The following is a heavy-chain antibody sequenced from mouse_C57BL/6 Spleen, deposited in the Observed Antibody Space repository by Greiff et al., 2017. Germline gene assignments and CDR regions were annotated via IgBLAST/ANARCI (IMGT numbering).Heavy chain of an antibody. D-gene: IGHD2-3*01. V-gene: IGHV1-9*01. Sequence: VKLQESGAELMKPGASVKLSCKATGYTFTGYWIEWVKQRPGHGLEWVGEICPGSGRPNYNEKFKGKATFTADTSSNTAYMQLRSLTPEDSAIYYCARWLLRDYAMDYWGQGTSVTVSS. CDR1: GYTFTGYW. CDR2: ICPGSGRP. J-gene: IGHJ4*01. CDR3: ARWLLRDYAMDY.